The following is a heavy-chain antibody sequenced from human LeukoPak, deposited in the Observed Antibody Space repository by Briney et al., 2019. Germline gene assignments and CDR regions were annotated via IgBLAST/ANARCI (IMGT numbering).Heavy chain of an antibody. J-gene: IGHJ6*02. V-gene: IGHV3-11*01. Sequence: GGSLRLSCAASGMRFSDFYMSWMRQAPGKGLEWVSYISSSGSTIYYADSVKGRFTISRDNAKNSLYLQMNSLRAEDTAVYYCARDQRASGWFGEFYGMDVWGQGTTVTVSS. CDR3: ARDQRASGWFGEFYGMDV. CDR2: ISSSGSTI. CDR1: GMRFSDFY. D-gene: IGHD3-10*01.